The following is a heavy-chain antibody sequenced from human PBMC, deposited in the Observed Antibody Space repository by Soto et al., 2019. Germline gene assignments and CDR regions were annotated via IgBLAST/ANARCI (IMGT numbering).Heavy chain of an antibody. CDR3: ARESTPHLAYCINGVCCNDY. V-gene: IGHV3-23*01. Sequence: GGSLRLSCAASGFTFSSYAMSWVRQAPGKGLEWFSAISSSGDATYYADSVKGRFTISRDNSKNTLYLQMSTLRVEDTAVYYCARESTPHLAYCINGVCCNDYWGQGALVTVSS. CDR1: GFTFSSYA. J-gene: IGHJ4*02. D-gene: IGHD2-8*01. CDR2: ISSSGDAT.